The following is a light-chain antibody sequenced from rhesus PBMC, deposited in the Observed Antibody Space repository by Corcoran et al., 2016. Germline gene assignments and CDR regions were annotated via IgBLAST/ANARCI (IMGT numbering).Light chain of an antibody. V-gene: IGKV1-25*01. CDR2: EAS. J-gene: IGKJ3*01. Sequence: DIQMTQSPSSLSASVGDRVTITCRASQGITNDLAWYQQRPGESLKLLTYEASRLQSGIASRFTGIGSGTDFTLTIISLQSEDFATYYCQHYYNSPFTFGPGTKLDIK. CDR1: QGITND. CDR3: QHYYNSPFT.